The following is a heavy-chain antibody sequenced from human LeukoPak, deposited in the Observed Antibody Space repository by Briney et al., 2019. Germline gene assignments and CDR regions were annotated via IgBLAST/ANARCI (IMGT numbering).Heavy chain of an antibody. Sequence: PGGSLRLSCAASGFTFSSYSMNWVRQAPGKGLEWVSSISSSRNYIYYADSVKGRFTISRDNAKNSLYLQMNSLRAEDTAVYYCARGSGVNYYDSSGYYYSYWGQGTLVTVSS. CDR3: ARGSGVNYYDSSGYYYSY. CDR1: GFTFSSYS. D-gene: IGHD3-22*01. V-gene: IGHV3-21*01. CDR2: ISSSRNYI. J-gene: IGHJ4*02.